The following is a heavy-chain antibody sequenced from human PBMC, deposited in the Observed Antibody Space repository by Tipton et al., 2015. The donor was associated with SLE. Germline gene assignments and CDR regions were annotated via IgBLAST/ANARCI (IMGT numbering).Heavy chain of an antibody. CDR1: GGSISTSSHY. CDR3: ALGGSSIDY. CDR2: ISYSGTT. J-gene: IGHJ4*02. Sequence: TLSLTCSVSGGSISTSSHYWGWIRQPPGKGLEWIGGISYSGTTFYNPSLKSRVTISIDTSKNQFSLNLTSVTAADTAVYYCALGGSSIDYWGQGTLVTVSS. V-gene: IGHV4-39*07. D-gene: IGHD6-6*01.